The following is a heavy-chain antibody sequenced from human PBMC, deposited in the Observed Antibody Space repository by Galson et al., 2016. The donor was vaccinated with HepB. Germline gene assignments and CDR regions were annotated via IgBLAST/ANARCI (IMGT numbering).Heavy chain of an antibody. CDR3: VRLTKMGLRRSFDY. Sequence: SLRLSCAASGFIFGNYWMHWVRQAPGKGLDWVSRIDSDGHSQNYADSVKGRFIISRDNAKNTLYLKMNSPRAEDTAMYYCVRLTKMGLRRSFDYWGQGTLVTVSS. D-gene: IGHD5-24*01. CDR1: GFIFGNYW. V-gene: IGHV3-74*01. J-gene: IGHJ4*02. CDR2: IDSDGHSQ.